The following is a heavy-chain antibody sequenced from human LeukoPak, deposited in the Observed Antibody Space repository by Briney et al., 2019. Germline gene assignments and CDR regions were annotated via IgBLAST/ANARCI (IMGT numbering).Heavy chain of an antibody. CDR1: GYTFTSYY. Sequence: ASVKVSCKASGYTFTSYYMHWVRRAPGQGLEWMGIINPSGGSTSYAQKFQGRVTMTRDTSTSTVYMELSSLRSEDTAVYYCARDLPDYYYGMDVWGQGTTVTVSS. CDR2: INPSGGST. CDR3: ARDLPDYYYGMDV. J-gene: IGHJ6*02. V-gene: IGHV1-46*01.